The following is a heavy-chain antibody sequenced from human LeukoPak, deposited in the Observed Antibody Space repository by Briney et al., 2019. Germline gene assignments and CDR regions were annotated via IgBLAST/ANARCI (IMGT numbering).Heavy chain of an antibody. CDR3: ATAGVTQLLTD. V-gene: IGHV3-33*01. CDR1: GFSFSSYG. D-gene: IGHD2-21*02. Sequence: GGPLRLSCAASGFSFSSYGMHWVRQAPGKGLEWVAHIWYDGSNKYHADSVKGRFTISRDNSKNALYLQMNSLRAEDTAVYYCATAGVTQLLTDWGKGTLVTVSS. CDR2: IWYDGSNK. J-gene: IGHJ4*02.